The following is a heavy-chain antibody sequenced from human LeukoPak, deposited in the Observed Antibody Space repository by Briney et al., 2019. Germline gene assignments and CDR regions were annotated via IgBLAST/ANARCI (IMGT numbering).Heavy chain of an antibody. Sequence: ASVKVSCKASGYTFTGYYMHWVRQAPGQGLEWMGWINSNRGGVHYAQNFQGRVTMTRDTSISTAYMDLTRLRYDDTAVYLCARYLAAPYDAFDIWGQGTMVTVSS. CDR3: ARYLAAPYDAFDI. V-gene: IGHV1-2*02. CDR2: INSNRGGV. CDR1: GYTFTGYY. D-gene: IGHD2-15*01. J-gene: IGHJ3*02.